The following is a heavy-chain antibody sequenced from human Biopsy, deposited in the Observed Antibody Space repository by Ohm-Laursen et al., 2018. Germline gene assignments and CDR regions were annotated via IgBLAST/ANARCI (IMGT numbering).Heavy chain of an antibody. Sequence: GESLKISCNGSGYRFTKYWIGWVRQMPGKGLEWMAIIYPDDSETRYSPSFQGQVTIPADKSISTAYLQWSSLKAPDTAMYYCARELRFLAGVDVWGQGTAVTVSS. CDR1: GYRFTKYW. CDR2: IYPDDSET. V-gene: IGHV5-51*03. CDR3: ARELRFLAGVDV. D-gene: IGHD3-3*01. J-gene: IGHJ6*02.